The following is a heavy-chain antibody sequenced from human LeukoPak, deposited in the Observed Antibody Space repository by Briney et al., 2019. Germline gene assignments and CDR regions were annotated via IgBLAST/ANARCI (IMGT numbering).Heavy chain of an antibody. Sequence: SQTLSLTCIVSGGSISSSSYYWSWIRQPPGKGLEWIGYIYSSGSTYYNSSLESRVTISIDTSKNQFYLRLSSVTAADTAVYYCARDPYDAHPGYWGQGTLVTVSP. J-gene: IGHJ4*02. V-gene: IGHV4-30-4*01. CDR3: ARDPYDAHPGY. D-gene: IGHD3-3*01. CDR1: GGSISSSSYY. CDR2: IYSSGST.